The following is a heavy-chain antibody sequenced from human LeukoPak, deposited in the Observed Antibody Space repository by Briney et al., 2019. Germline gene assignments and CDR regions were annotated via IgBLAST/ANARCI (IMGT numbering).Heavy chain of an antibody. CDR1: GFTFSDYY. D-gene: IGHD2-2*01. Sequence: GGSLRLSCAASGFTFSDYYMSWIRQAPGKGLEWVSYISSSSSYTNYADSVEGRFTISRDNAKNSLYLQMNSLRAEDTAVYYCARMPNDAFDIWGQGTMVTVSS. CDR3: ARMPNDAFDI. CDR2: ISSSSSYT. J-gene: IGHJ3*02. V-gene: IGHV3-11*06.